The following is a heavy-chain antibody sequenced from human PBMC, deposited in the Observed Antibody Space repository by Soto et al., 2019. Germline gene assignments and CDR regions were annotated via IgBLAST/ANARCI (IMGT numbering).Heavy chain of an antibody. CDR1: GGSISSGGYY. D-gene: IGHD3-16*01. CDR3: ASGSIWGAPMDV. J-gene: IGHJ6*02. V-gene: IGHV4-31*03. CDR2: IYYSGST. Sequence: QVQLQESGPGLVKPSQTLSLTCTVSGGSISSGGYYWSWIRQHPGKGLEWIGYIYYSGSTYYNPSPKSRVTLSVATSKHQFSLKLSSVTAADTAVYYCASGSIWGAPMDVWGQGTTVTVSS.